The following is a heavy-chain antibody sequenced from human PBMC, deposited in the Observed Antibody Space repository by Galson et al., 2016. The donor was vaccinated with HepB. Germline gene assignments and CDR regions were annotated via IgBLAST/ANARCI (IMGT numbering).Heavy chain of an antibody. J-gene: IGHJ5*02. CDR2: IYDSGST. CDR3: ARDLGYDNNKWFDP. D-gene: IGHD3-22*01. V-gene: IGHV4-59*11. Sequence: LTCTVSGASISSHYWGWIRQPPGKGLEWLAYIYDSGSTNYKPSLKSRVTISIDTSKNQFSLKLSSVTAADTAFYYCARDLGYDNNKWFDPWGQGTLVTVSS. CDR1: GASISSHY.